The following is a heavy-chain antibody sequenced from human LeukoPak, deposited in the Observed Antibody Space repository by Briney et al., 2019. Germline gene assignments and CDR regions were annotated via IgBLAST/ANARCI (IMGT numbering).Heavy chain of an antibody. V-gene: IGHV4-59*08. J-gene: IGHJ4*02. D-gene: IGHD3-10*01. CDR2: IYYSGST. CDR3: ARHASSGSYGGFVY. Sequence: SETLSLTCTVSGGSISSYYWSWIRQPPGKGLEWIGYIYYSGSTNYNPSLKSRVTISVDTSKNQFSLKLSSVTAADTAVYYCARHASSGSYGGFVYWGQGTLVTVSS. CDR1: GGSISSYY.